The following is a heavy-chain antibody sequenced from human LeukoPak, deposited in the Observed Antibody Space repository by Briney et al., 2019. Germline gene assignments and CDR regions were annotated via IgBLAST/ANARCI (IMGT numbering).Heavy chain of an antibody. CDR3: ARNAFDI. V-gene: IGHV3-21*01. CDR2: ISTSSSYI. Sequence: ETLSLTCTVSGGSISSSSYYWGWIRQAPGEGLEWVSSISTSSSYIYYADSVQGRFTISRDNAKNSLYLQMNSLRAEDTALYYCARNAFDIWGQGTMVTVSS. CDR1: GGSISSSS. J-gene: IGHJ3*02.